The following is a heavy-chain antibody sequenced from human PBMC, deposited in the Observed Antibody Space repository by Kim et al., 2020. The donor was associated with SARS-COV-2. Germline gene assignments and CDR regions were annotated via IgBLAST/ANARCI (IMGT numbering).Heavy chain of an antibody. V-gene: IGHV3-7*01. J-gene: IGHJ4*02. CDR3: AKVATTDSFDY. CDR2: T. Sequence: TPNVDSVKGRSTIGRDDARNSLYLQMNSRRAEDTAVYYCAKVATTDSFDYWGQGTLVTVSS. D-gene: IGHD4-4*01.